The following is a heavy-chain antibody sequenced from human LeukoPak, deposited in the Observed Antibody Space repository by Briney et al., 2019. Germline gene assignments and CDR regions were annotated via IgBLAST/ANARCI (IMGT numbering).Heavy chain of an antibody. J-gene: IGHJ3*02. CDR2: SYYSGIT. D-gene: IGHD6-6*01. CDR3: ARQSISARRAFDI. Sequence: PSDTLSLTCSVSGGSISSYYGSWIRRPPGKGLEYIGYSYYSGITDYNPSLKSRVTISVDTSNQFSLMLTSVTAADTAVYYCARQSISARRAFDIWGQGTMVTVSS. V-gene: IGHV4-59*08. CDR1: GGSISSYY.